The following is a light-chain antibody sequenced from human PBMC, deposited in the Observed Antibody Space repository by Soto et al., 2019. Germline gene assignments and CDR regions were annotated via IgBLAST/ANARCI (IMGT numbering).Light chain of an antibody. CDR1: QGISTY. V-gene: IGKV1-39*01. Sequence: DIQIRKPPSSLSSCLLDIVTITCRASQGISTYLNWYQQKPGKAPKVLIYAASSLQSGVPSRFSGSGSETDFTLTISSLQPEDFATYFCQQSHTPPLTFGGGTKVDI. CDR2: AAS. CDR3: QQSHTPPLT. J-gene: IGKJ4*01.